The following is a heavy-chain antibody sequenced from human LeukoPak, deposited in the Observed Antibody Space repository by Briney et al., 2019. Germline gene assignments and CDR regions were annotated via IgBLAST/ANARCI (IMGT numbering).Heavy chain of an antibody. CDR3: ARLAYCGGDCYPAFED. D-gene: IGHD2-21*02. J-gene: IGHJ4*02. CDR2: VVPFFGIE. CDR1: GGTFTSYA. Sequence: SVKVSCNSSGGTFTSYAISRLRQAPGQGLEWMGRVVPFFGIENYAQKFQGRVTITTDESTSTAYMELSSLSSEDTAVYYCARLAYCGGDCYPAFEDWGQGTLVTVSS. V-gene: IGHV1-69*05.